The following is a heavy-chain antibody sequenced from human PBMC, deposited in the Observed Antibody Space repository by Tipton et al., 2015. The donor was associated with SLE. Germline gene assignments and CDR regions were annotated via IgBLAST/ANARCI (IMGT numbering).Heavy chain of an antibody. V-gene: IGHV3-21*01. CDR1: GFTFSVYS. CDR3: ARTNWLDS. CDR2: ITSDSASK. J-gene: IGHJ5*01. Sequence: GSLRLSCAPSGFTFSVYSMNWVRQAPGKGLEWVSSITSDSASKIYADSVRGRFSISRDNARNSLYLQMNSLRDEDTALYYCARTNWLDSWGQGTLVTVSS.